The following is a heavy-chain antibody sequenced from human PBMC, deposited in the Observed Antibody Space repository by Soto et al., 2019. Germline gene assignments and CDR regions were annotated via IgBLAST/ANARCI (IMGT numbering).Heavy chain of an antibody. D-gene: IGHD6-19*01. Sequence: KASETLSLTCTVSGGSISSYYWSWIRQSPGKGLEWIGYIYYSGSTSGRTSYNPSLKSRVTISVDTSKNQFSLKLSSVTAADTAVYYCARDGDTTGYSWFDPWGQGTLVNVSS. V-gene: IGHV4-59*01. CDR2: IYYSGST. CDR3: ARDGDTTGYSWFDP. CDR1: GGSISSYY. J-gene: IGHJ5*02.